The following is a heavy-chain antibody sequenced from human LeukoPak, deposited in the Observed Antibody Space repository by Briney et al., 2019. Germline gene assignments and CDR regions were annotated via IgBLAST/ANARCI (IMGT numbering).Heavy chain of an antibody. CDR2: ISAYNGKT. CDR1: GYTFTNYG. CDR3: ARDFPKYYYESTGYDY. Sequence: ASVKVSCKASGYTFTNYGISWVRQAPGQGLKWMGWISAYNGKTNYAQKLQGRVTMTTDTSTSTAYLELRSLRSDDTAVYYCARDFPKYYYESTGYDYWGQGTRVTVSS. V-gene: IGHV1-18*01. J-gene: IGHJ4*02. D-gene: IGHD3-22*01.